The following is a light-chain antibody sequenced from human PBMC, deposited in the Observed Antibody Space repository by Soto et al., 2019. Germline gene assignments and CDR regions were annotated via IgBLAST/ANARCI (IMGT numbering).Light chain of an antibody. V-gene: IGKV3-20*01. J-gene: IGKJ1*01. CDR2: GAS. Sequence: EIVLTQSPGTLSLSPGERATLSCRASQSVSSSYLAGYQQKPGQAPRLLIYGASSRATGIPDRFSGSGSGTDFTLTISRLEPEDFAVYYCQQYGSSPRTFGQGTNVEIK. CDR1: QSVSSSY. CDR3: QQYGSSPRT.